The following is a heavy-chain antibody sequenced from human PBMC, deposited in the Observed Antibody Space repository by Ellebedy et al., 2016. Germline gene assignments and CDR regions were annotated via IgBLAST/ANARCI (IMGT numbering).Heavy chain of an antibody. J-gene: IGHJ5*02. CDR1: GIGFSAFF. Sequence: GGSLRLXCAASGIGFSAFFMSWVRRVPGKGLEWVATISAGGETTSFADSVRGRFTVSRDNSKSTLYLHMNSLRADDTAVYYCRPGHYANLWGHGTLVTVSS. CDR2: ISAGGETT. V-gene: IGHV3-23*01. D-gene: IGHD4-17*01. CDR3: RPGHYANL.